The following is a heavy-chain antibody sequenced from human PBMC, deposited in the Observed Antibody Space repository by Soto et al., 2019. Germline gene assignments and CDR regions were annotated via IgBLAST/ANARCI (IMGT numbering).Heavy chain of an antibody. CDR1: GDSISSYY. V-gene: IGHV4-59*01. D-gene: IGHD6-13*01. CDR2: IYYSGRT. CDR3: ARGHLGITTAGTWYDFDY. J-gene: IGHJ4*02. Sequence: SETLSLTCTVSGDSISSYYWTWIRQPPGKGLEYIGYIYYSGRTYYNPSLKSRVTISVDTSKNQFSLKLSSVTAADTAVYYCARGHLGITTAGTWYDFDYWGQGTLVTVSS.